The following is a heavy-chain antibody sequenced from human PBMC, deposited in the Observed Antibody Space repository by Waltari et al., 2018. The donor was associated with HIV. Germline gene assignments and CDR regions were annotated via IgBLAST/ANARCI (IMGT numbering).Heavy chain of an antibody. J-gene: IGHJ3*02. D-gene: IGHD5-12*01. Sequence: QVQQHQWGAGLLKPSETLALLCTVDGGSFTDDYWTWIRQSPRKGLEWIGEIDHRGRTNYNPSLRSLVTISFDMSNNQFSLRLTSVTPSDSAVYFCARGTKPAPYNGWPRGAFDIWGQGTVVTVSS. V-gene: IGHV4-34*01. CDR1: GGSFTDDY. CDR3: ARGTKPAPYNGWPRGAFDI. CDR2: IDHRGRT.